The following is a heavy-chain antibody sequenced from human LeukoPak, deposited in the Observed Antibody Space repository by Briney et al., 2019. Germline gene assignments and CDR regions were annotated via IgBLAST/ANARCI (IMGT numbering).Heavy chain of an antibody. V-gene: IGHV4-59*01. J-gene: IGHJ6*02. CDR1: GGSISSYY. CDR2: IYYSGST. Sequence: SETLSLTCTVSGGSISSYYWSWIRQPPGKGLEWIGYIYYSGSTDYNPSLKSRVTVSVDTSKNQFSLTLNSVTAADTAVYYCVRGGTYYYYYGMDVWGQGTSVTVSS. CDR3: VRGGTYYYYYGMDV.